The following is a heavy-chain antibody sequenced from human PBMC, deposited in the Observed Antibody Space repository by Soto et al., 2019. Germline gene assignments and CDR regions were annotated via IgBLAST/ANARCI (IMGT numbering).Heavy chain of an antibody. CDR2: ISGSGGST. J-gene: IGHJ6*02. D-gene: IGHD6-13*01. V-gene: IGHV3-23*01. CDR3: AKDGTLLHHSSSWYPYYYYYGMDV. CDR1: GFTFSSYA. Sequence: QPGGSLRLSCAASGFTFSSYAMSWVRQAPGKGLEWVSAISGSGGSTYYADSVKGRFTISRDNSKNTLYLQMNSLRAEDTAVYYCAKDGTLLHHSSSWYPYYYYYGMDVWGQGTTVTVSS.